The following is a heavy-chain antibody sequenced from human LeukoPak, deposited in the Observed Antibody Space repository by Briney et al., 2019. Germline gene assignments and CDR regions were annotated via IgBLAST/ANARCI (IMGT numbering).Heavy chain of an antibody. CDR2: IYPNSGGT. V-gene: IGHV1-2*02. D-gene: IGHD7-27*01. CDR3: ARLWGKYDAFDI. Sequence: ASVKVSCKASGYTFTGYYMHWVRQASGQGLEWMGWIYPNSGGTNYPQKFQGRVTMTRDTSISTAYMELSSLRSDDTAVYYCARLWGKYDAFDIWGQGTMVTVSS. J-gene: IGHJ3*02. CDR1: GYTFTGYY.